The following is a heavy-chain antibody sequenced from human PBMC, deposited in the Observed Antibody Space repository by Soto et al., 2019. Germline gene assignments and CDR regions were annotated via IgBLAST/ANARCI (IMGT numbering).Heavy chain of an antibody. CDR2: IYYSGST. CDR3: ARLGVRGDPEYYFDY. J-gene: IGHJ4*02. Sequence: SETLSLTCTVSGGSISSYYWSWIRQPPGKGLEWIGYIYYSGSTNYNPSLESRVTISVDTSKNQFSLKLSSVTAADTAVYYCARLGVRGDPEYYFDYWGQGTLVTVSS. CDR1: GGSISSYY. V-gene: IGHV4-59*08. D-gene: IGHD3-10*01.